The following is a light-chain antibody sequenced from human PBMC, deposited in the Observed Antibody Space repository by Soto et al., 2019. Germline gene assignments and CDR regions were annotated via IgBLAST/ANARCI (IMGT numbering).Light chain of an antibody. CDR1: QGIRSY. Sequence: DIQLTQSPASLSASVGDRVTITCRASQGIRSYLAWYRQKPGKAPKLLIFLGSTLQSGVPSRFSGSGSGTDFSLTINSLQPEDVATYYCQYLNSFPLSFGGGTKVEIK. CDR2: LGS. CDR3: QYLNSFPLS. V-gene: IGKV1-9*01. J-gene: IGKJ4*01.